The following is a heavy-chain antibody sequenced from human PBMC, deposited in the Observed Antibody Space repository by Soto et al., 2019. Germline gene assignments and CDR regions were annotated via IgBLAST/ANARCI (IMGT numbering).Heavy chain of an antibody. CDR3: ARAYDFWSGYFLDV. Sequence: ASVKVSCKASGYTFTGYYMHWARQAPGQGLEWMGWINPNSGGTNYAQKFQGRVTMTRDTSISTAYMELSRLRSDDTAVYYCARAYDFWSGYFLDVWGQGTTVTV. J-gene: IGHJ6*02. V-gene: IGHV1-2*02. D-gene: IGHD3-3*01. CDR1: GYTFTGYY. CDR2: INPNSGGT.